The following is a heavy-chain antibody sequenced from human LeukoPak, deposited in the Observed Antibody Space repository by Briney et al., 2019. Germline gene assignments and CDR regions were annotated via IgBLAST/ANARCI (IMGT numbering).Heavy chain of an antibody. J-gene: IGHJ3*02. CDR3: ARATRITMVRGPIMDAFDI. CDR2: IYYSGST. V-gene: IGHV4-39*07. Sequence: SETLSLTCTVSGGSISSSSYYWGWIRQPPGKGLECIGSIYYSGSTYYNPSLKSRVTISVDTSKNQFSLKLSSVTAADTAVYYCARATRITMVRGPIMDAFDIWGQGTMVTVSS. CDR1: GGSISSSSYY. D-gene: IGHD3-10*01.